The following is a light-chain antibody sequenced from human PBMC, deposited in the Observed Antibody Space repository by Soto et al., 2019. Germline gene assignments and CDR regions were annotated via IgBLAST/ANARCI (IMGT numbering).Light chain of an antibody. CDR3: QQRSNWPLT. Sequence: EIVLTQSPATLSLSPGERATLSCRASQSVSSYLAWYQQKPGQAPRLLIYDASNRATGIPARFSGSGSGTDFNLPISSLETEYFAVYYCQQRSNWPLTFGGGTKVEIK. V-gene: IGKV3-11*01. J-gene: IGKJ4*01. CDR2: DAS. CDR1: QSVSSY.